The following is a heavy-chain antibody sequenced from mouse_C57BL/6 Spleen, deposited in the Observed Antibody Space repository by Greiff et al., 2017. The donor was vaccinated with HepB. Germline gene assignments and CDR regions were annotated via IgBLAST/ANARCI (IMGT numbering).Heavy chain of an antibody. CDR3: TRETSYYSNYYFDY. V-gene: IGHV1-15*01. D-gene: IGHD2-5*01. Sequence: VQLQESGAELVRPGASVTLSCKASGYTFTDYEMHWVKQTPVHGLEWIGAIDPETGGTAYNQKFKGKAILTADKSSSTAYMELRSLTSEDSAVYYCTRETSYYSNYYFDYWGQGTTLTVSS. CDR1: GYTFTDYE. CDR2: IDPETGGT. J-gene: IGHJ2*01.